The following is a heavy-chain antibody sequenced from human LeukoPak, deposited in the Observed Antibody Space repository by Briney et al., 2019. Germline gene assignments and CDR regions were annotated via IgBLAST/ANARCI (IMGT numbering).Heavy chain of an antibody. V-gene: IGHV1-2*02. D-gene: IGHD5-18*01. Sequence: ASVKVSCKASGYTFTGYYMHWVRQAPGQGLEWMGWINPNSGGTNYAQKFQGRVTMTMDTSISTAYMELSRLRSDDTAVYYCASRGYSYGRSDFDYWGQGTLVTVSS. J-gene: IGHJ4*02. CDR1: GYTFTGYY. CDR3: ASRGYSYGRSDFDY. CDR2: INPNSGGT.